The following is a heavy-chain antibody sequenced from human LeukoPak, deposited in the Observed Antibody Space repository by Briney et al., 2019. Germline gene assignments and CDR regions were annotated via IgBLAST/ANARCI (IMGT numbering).Heavy chain of an antibody. V-gene: IGHV1-2*02. CDR2: INPNSGGT. CDR3: ARLGRYYYDSSGYYHKYFDY. D-gene: IGHD3-22*01. J-gene: IGHJ4*02. CDR1: GYTFTGYY. Sequence: GASVKVSCKASGYTFTGYYMHWVRQAPGQGLEWMGWINPNSGGTNYAQKFQGRVTMTRDTSISTAYMELSRLRSDDTAVYYCARLGRYYYDSSGYYHKYFDYWGQGTLVTVSS.